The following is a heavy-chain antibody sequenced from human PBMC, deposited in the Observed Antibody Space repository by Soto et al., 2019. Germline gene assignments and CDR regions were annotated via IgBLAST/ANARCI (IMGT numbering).Heavy chain of an antibody. CDR1: GFTFSSYG. CDR2: ISYDGSNK. V-gene: IGHV3-30*18. Sequence: LRLSCAASGFTFSSYGMHWVRQTPGKGLEWVAVISYDGSNKYYADSVKGRFTISRDNSKNTLYLQMNSLRAEDTAVYYCAKESMIVVVSSMDVWGQGTTVTVSS. D-gene: IGHD3-22*01. J-gene: IGHJ6*02. CDR3: AKESMIVVVSSMDV.